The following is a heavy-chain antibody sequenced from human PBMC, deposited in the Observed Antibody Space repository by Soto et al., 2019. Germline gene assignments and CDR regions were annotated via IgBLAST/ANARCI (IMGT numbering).Heavy chain of an antibody. J-gene: IGHJ4*02. V-gene: IGHV4-61*01. CDR2: LYYSGST. Sequence: WETLSLTCTVSGGSVSSGSYYWSWMRQPPGKGLEYIGYLYYSGSTNYNPSLKSRVTISVDTPKNQFSLKLTSVTAADTAIYYCARGQAFWSGYYRMQYAFDYWGQGTLVTVSS. CDR1: GGSVSSGSYY. CDR3: ARGQAFWSGYYRMQYAFDY. D-gene: IGHD3-3*01.